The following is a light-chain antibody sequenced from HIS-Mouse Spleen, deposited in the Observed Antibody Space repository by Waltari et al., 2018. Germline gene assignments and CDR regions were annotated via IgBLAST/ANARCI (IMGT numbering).Light chain of an antibody. J-gene: IGLJ2*01. Sequence: QSALTQPASVSGSPGQSITISCTGTSSDVGSSNLFAWYQQHPGKAPKLMIYEGSKRPSGVSNRFSGSKSGNTASLTISGLQAEDEADYYCCSYAGSSTVVFGGGTKLTVL. V-gene: IGLV2-23*01. CDR3: CSYAGSSTVV. CDR1: SSDVGSSNL. CDR2: EGS.